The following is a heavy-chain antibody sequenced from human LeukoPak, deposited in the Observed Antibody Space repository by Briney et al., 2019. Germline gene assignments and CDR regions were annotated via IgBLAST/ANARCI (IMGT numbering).Heavy chain of an antibody. D-gene: IGHD4-23*01. V-gene: IGHV3-21*01. Sequence: GGSLRLSCAASGFTFSSYAMHWVRQAPGKGLEWVSSISSSSSYIYYADSVKGRFTISRDNAKNSLYLQMNSLGAEDTAVYYCATYGGADAFDIWGQGTMVTVSS. CDR1: GFTFSSYA. J-gene: IGHJ3*02. CDR2: ISSSSSYI. CDR3: ATYGGADAFDI.